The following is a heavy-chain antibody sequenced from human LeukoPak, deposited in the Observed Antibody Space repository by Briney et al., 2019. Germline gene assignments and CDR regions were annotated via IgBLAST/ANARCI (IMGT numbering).Heavy chain of an antibody. CDR2: IYHSGST. CDR3: ARSKGSYYFDY. V-gene: IGHV4-30-2*01. Sequence: PSQTLSLTCAVSGGSISSGGYSWSWIRQPPGKGLEWIGYIYHSGSTYYNPSLKSRVTISVDRSKNQFSLKLSSVTAADTAVYCCARSKGSYYFDYWGQGTLVTVSS. J-gene: IGHJ4*02. D-gene: IGHD2-15*01. CDR1: GGSISSGGYS.